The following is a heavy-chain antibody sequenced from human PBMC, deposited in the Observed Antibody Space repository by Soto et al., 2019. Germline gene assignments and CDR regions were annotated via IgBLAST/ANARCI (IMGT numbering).Heavy chain of an antibody. CDR1: GFSLSSIGMG. CDR3: ARLTRGVYHFERPWEKFDY. Sequence: QITVKESGLTLVKPTETLTLTCTFSGFSLSSIGMGVGWIRQPPGKALEWLALIYWDDDKRYSPSLSSRLTIPKEPSKNQVDPKKTHHDPFDTATNYRARLTRGVYHFERPWEKFDYWGQGTLVTVSS. CDR2: IYWDDDK. D-gene: IGHD3-3*01. J-gene: IGHJ4*02. V-gene: IGHV2-5*02.